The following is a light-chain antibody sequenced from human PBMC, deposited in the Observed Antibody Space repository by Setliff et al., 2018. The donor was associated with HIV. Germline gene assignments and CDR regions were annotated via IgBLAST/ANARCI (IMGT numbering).Light chain of an antibody. CDR1: SSDVGSYNL. CDR2: EVT. CDR3: CSYGSSDTFV. J-gene: IGLJ1*01. Sequence: ALTQPASVSGSPGQSITISCTGTSSDVGSYNLVSWYQQRPGKAPKLIMYEVTKWPSGISDRFSGSKSGNTASLTISGLQADDEADYYCCSYGSSDTFVFGTGTKV. V-gene: IGLV2-23*02.